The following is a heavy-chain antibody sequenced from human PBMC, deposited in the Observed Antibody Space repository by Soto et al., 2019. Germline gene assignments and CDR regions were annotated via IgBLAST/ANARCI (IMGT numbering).Heavy chain of an antibody. CDR2: IIPIFGTA. D-gene: IGHD6-19*01. J-gene: IGHJ6*02. V-gene: IGHV1-69*01. CDR3: ARDGIAVAGVYYYYGMDV. Sequence: QVQLVQSGVEVKKPGSSVKVSCKASGGTFSSYAISWVRQAPGQGLEWMGGIIPIFGTANYAQKFQGRVTITADESTSTAYMELSSLRSEDTAVYYCARDGIAVAGVYYYYGMDVWGQGTTVTVSS. CDR1: GGTFSSYA.